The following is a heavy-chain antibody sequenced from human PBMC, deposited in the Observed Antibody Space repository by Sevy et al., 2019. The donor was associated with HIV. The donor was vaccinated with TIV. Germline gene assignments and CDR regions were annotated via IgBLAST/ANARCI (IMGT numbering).Heavy chain of an antibody. V-gene: IGHV4-59*08. J-gene: IGHJ3*02. CDR2: VYYTGGT. CDR1: GGSINSDH. Sequence: SETLSLTCTVSGGSINSDHWNWIRQPPGKGLEWIGYVYYTGGTKYNPSLKNRVTILVDRTKNQCSLNLTSVTAADTAVYYCARRNDFDIWGQGTMVTVSS. CDR3: ARRNDFDI.